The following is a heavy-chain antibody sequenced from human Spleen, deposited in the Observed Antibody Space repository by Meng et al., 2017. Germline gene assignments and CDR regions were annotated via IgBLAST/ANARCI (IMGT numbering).Heavy chain of an antibody. D-gene: IGHD4-17*01. CDR2: IYPGDSDT. CDR3: ARHRLPNDYGDYDGYYYYGMDV. V-gene: IGHV5-51*01. J-gene: IGHJ6*02. Sequence: GESLKISCKGSGYSFTSYWIGWVRQMPGKGLEWMGIIYPGDSDTRYSPSFQGQVIISADKSISTAYLQWSSLKASDTAMYYCARHRLPNDYGDYDGYYYYGMDVWGQGTTVTVSS. CDR1: GYSFTSYW.